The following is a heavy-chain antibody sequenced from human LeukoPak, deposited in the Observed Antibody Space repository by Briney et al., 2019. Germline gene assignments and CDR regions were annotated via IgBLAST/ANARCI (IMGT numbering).Heavy chain of an antibody. D-gene: IGHD6-19*01. CDR1: GFTFSSYA. Sequence: GGSLRLSCAASGFTFSSYAMSWARQAPGKGLEWVSAISGSGGSTYYADSVKGRFTISRGNSKNTLYLQMNSLRAEDTAVYYCAKDSGWRNYYYYGMDVWGQGTTVTVSS. J-gene: IGHJ6*02. CDR3: AKDSGWRNYYYYGMDV. CDR2: ISGSGGST. V-gene: IGHV3-23*01.